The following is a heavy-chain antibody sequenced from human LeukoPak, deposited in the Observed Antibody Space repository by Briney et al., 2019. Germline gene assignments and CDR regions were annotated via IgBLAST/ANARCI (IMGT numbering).Heavy chain of an antibody. Sequence: SVKVSCKASGGTFSSYAISWVRQAPGQGLEWMGGIIPIFGTANYAQKFQGRVTITADESTSTAYMELSSLRAEDTAVYYCAKDHPGLPLNWGQGTLVTVSS. CDR3: AKDHPGLPLN. CDR1: GGTFSSYA. J-gene: IGHJ4*02. CDR2: IIPIFGTA. V-gene: IGHV1-69*13.